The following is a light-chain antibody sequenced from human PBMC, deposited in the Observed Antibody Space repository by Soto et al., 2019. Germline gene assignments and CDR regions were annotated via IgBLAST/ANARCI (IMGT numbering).Light chain of an antibody. CDR2: DVN. J-gene: IGLJ2*01. CDR1: SSDIGAYNF. CDR3: TSWTTSTTMI. V-gene: IGLV2-14*03. Sequence: QSVLTQPASVSGSPGQSITISCTGTSSDIGAYNFVSSYQQHPGKAPKLMLYDVNIRPSGVSNRFSGSKSGNTASLTISGLQAEDVADYYCTSWTTSTTMIFGGGTTLTVL.